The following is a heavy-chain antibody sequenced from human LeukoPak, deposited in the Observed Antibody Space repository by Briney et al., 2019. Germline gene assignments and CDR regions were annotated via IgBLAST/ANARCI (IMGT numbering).Heavy chain of an antibody. CDR2: ISTSSSYI. D-gene: IGHD4-17*01. CDR1: GFTFSKYI. V-gene: IGHV3-21*01. Sequence: GGSLTLSCAASGFTFSKYIMNWVPQAPGKGLEWVSSISTSSSYIYYADPVKGRFTISRNNAKNSLYLQMNSLRDEDTAIYYCARTDDYGDSGGSGVYSAFDYWGQGTLVTVSS. J-gene: IGHJ4*02. CDR3: ARTDDYGDSGGSGVYSAFDY.